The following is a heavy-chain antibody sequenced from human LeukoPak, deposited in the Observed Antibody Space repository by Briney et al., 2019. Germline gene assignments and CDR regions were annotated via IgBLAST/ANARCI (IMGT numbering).Heavy chain of an antibody. V-gene: IGHV4-34*01. Sequence: AETLSLTCAVYGFSFSGCYWSWLRQPPGKGLEWVGEISHSGSTNYNPALKSRVTISVDTSTNQFSLKLSSVSAADTAVYYCARGRADIVVVPAAIIAYFDTWGPGNLVTVSS. D-gene: IGHD2-2*01. CDR3: ARGRADIVVVPAAIIAYFDT. CDR1: GFSFSGCY. CDR2: ISHSGST. J-gene: IGHJ4*02.